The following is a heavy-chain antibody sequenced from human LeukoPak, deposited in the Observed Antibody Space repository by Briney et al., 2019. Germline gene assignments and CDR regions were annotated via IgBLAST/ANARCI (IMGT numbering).Heavy chain of an antibody. CDR2: ISSSSSYI. CDR1: GFTFSSYS. Sequence: GGSLRLSCAASGFTFSSYSMNWVRQAPGKGLGWVSSISSSSSYIYYADSVKGRFTISRDNAKNSLYLQMNSLRAEDTAVYYCARNSEWLVVGYYYYYMDVWGKGTTVTVSS. D-gene: IGHD6-19*01. V-gene: IGHV3-21*01. CDR3: ARNSEWLVVGYYYYYMDV. J-gene: IGHJ6*03.